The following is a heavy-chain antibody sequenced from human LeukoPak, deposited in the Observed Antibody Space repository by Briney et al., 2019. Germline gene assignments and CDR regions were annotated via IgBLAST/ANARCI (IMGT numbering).Heavy chain of an antibody. J-gene: IGHJ4*02. Sequence: GGPLRLSCAASGFTFSSYAMHWVRKAPGKGLVWVAVISYDGSNKYYADSVKGRFTISRDNSKNTLYLQMNSLRAEDTAVYYCASASDYYDSPLGYWGQGTLVTVSS. CDR1: GFTFSSYA. CDR2: ISYDGSNK. CDR3: ASASDYYDSPLGY. V-gene: IGHV3-30*04. D-gene: IGHD3-22*01.